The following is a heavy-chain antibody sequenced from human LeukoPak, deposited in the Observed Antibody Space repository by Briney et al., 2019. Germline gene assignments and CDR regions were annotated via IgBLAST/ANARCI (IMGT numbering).Heavy chain of an antibody. V-gene: IGHV4-34*01. CDR3: ARGLEDYVWGSYRL. CDR2: INHSGST. CDR1: GGSFSGYY. Sequence: SETLSLTCAVYGGSFSGYYWSWIRQPTGKGLEWIGEINHSGSTNYNPSLKSRVTISVDTSKNQFSLKLSSVTAADTAVYYCARGLEDYVWGSYRLWGQGTLVTVSS. D-gene: IGHD3-16*02. J-gene: IGHJ4*02.